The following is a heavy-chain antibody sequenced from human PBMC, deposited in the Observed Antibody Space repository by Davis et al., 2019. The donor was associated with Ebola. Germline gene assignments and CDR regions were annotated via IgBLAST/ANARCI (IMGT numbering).Heavy chain of an antibody. D-gene: IGHD2-15*01. CDR3: AKDSLDIVVVVAATPLDP. Sequence: GESLKISCAASGFTFSSYAMSWVRQAPGKGLEWVSAISGSGGSTYYADSVKGRFTISRDNSKNTLYLQMNSLRAEDTAVYYCAKDSLDIVVVVAATPLDPWGQGTLVTVSS. CDR2: ISGSGGST. J-gene: IGHJ5*02. CDR1: GFTFSSYA. V-gene: IGHV3-23*01.